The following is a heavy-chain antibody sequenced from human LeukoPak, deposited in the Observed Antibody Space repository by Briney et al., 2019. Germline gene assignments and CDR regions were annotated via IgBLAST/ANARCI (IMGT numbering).Heavy chain of an antibody. Sequence: GGSLRLSCAASGFTFRSCELSWVRQAPGKGLEWISYISSSGTTIYFADSVKGRFTVSRDNAKNSLYVQMNSLRAEDTAVYYCVGGRGGYWGQGTLVTVSS. V-gene: IGHV3-48*03. D-gene: IGHD3-10*01. CDR1: GFTFRSCE. J-gene: IGHJ4*02. CDR2: ISSSGTTI. CDR3: VGGRGGY.